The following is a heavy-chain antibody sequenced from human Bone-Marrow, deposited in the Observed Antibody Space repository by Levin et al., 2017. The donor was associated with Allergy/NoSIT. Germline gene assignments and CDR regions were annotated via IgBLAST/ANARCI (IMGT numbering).Heavy chain of an antibody. D-gene: IGHD4-17*01. J-gene: IGHJ6*03. V-gene: IGHV3-11*05. CDR1: GFTFSDYY. Sequence: PGESLKISCAASGFTFSDYYMSWIRQAPGKGLEWVSYISSSSSYTNYADSVKGRFTISRDNAKNSLYLQMNSLRAEDTAVYYCARDYGDYVYYYYYMDVWGKGTTVTVSS. CDR3: ARDYGDYVYYYYYMDV. CDR2: ISSSSSYT.